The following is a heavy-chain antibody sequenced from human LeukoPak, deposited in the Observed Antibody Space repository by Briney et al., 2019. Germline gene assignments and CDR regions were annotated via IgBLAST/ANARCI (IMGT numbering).Heavy chain of an antibody. J-gene: IGHJ4*02. CDR3: ARALVITMVRGVTYFDY. CDR1: GYSITSGYY. D-gene: IGHD3-10*01. Sequence: SETLSLTCSVSGYSITSGYYWGWIRQTPGKGLEWIGYIYYSGSTNYNPSLKSRVTISVDTSKNQFSLKLSSVTAADTAVYYCARALVITMVRGVTYFDYWGQGTLVTVSS. CDR2: IYYSGST. V-gene: IGHV4-61*01.